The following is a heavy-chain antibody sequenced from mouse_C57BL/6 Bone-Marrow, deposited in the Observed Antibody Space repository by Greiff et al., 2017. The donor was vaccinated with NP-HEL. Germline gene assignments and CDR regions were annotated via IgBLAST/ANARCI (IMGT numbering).Heavy chain of an antibody. CDR2: ISSGGSYT. Sequence: EVHLVESGGDLVKPGGSLKLSCAASGFTFSSYGMSWVRQTPDKRLEWVATISSGGSYTYYPDSVTGRFTISRDNAKNTLYLQMSSLKSEDTAMYYCARPPRSVRYGWYFDVWGTGTTVTVSS. CDR1: GFTFSSYG. J-gene: IGHJ1*03. V-gene: IGHV5-6*01. CDR3: ARPPRSVRYGWYFDV. D-gene: IGHD2-10*02.